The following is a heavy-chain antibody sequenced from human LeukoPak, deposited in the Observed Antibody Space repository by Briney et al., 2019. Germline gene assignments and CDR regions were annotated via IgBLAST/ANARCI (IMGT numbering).Heavy chain of an antibody. D-gene: IGHD3-10*01. J-gene: IGHJ4*02. CDR1: GGSISSGGYF. CDR3: ARSGEQKRYFDY. V-gene: IGHV4-31*03. Sequence: SETLSLTCTVSGGSISSGGYFWSWIRQNPGKGLEWIGYIYHGGNTYYNPSLKSRVTISVDTSKNQFSLKLSSVTAADTAVYYCARSGEQKRYFDYWGQGTLVTVSS. CDR2: IYHGGNT.